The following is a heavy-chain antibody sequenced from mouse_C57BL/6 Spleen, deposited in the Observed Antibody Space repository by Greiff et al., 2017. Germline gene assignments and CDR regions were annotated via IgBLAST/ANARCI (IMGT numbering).Heavy chain of an antibody. V-gene: IGHV1-64*01. J-gene: IGHJ3*01. CDR1: GYTFTSSW. CDR2: IHPNSGST. D-gene: IGHD3-2*02. CDR3: ARSSGYGY. Sequence: QVQLQQPGAELVKPGASVKLSCTASGYTFTSSWMHWVQQRPGQGLEWIGMIHPNSGSTNYNEKFKSKATLTVDKSSSTAYMQLSSLTSEDSAVYYCARSSGYGYWGQGTLVTVSA.